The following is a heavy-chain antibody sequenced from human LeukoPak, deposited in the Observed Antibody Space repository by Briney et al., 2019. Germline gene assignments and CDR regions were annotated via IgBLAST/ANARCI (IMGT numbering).Heavy chain of an antibody. CDR1: GYTFTGYY. J-gene: IGHJ4*02. CDR3: ARTHPSGSSWSDY. CDR2: MNPNSGNT. D-gene: IGHD6-13*01. Sequence: ASVKVSCKASGYTFTGYYMHWVRQATGQGLEWIGWMNPNSGNTGYAQKFQGRVTMTRNTSISTAYMELSSLRSEDTAVYYCARTHPSGSSWSDYWGQRTLVTVSS. V-gene: IGHV1-8*02.